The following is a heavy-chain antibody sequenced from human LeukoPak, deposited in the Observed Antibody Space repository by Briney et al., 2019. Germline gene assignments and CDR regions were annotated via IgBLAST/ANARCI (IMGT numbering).Heavy chain of an antibody. CDR3: AKTLGYSYGPHFDY. J-gene: IGHJ4*02. D-gene: IGHD5-18*01. CDR2: ISSRGSTI. Sequence: GVSLRLSCAASGFTFSSYEMNWVRQAPGKGLEWVSYISSRGSTIYYADSVKGRFTISRDNAKNSLYLQMNSLRAEDTAVYYCAKTLGYSYGPHFDYWGQGTLVTVSS. V-gene: IGHV3-48*03. CDR1: GFTFSSYE.